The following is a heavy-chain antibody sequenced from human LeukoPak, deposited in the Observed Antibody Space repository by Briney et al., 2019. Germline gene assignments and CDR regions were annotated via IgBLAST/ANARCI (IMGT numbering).Heavy chain of an antibody. CDR2: INSNSGGT. CDR3: ARVRVRNNIYNWFDP. J-gene: IGHJ5*02. D-gene: IGHD1/OR15-1a*01. V-gene: IGHV1-2*02. CDR1: GYTFTGYY. Sequence: ASVKVSCKASGYTFTGYYMHWVRQAPGQGLEWMGWINSNSGGTNYAQKFQGRVTMTRDTSISTAYMELSRLRSDDTAVYYCARVRVRNNIYNWFDPWGQGTLVTVSS.